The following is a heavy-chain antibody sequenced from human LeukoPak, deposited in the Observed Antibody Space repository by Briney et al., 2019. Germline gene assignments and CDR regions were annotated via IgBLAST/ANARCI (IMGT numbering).Heavy chain of an antibody. D-gene: IGHD5-12*01. V-gene: IGHV5-10-1*01. Sequence: GESLKISYKASGYFFTSYWINWVRQTPGKDLEWIRRIDPSDSYTKYSPSFRVHITISADKSISTAYLQWSSLKASDTAMYYCARRLYSGDEAYDYWGQGTLVTVSS. CDR2: IDPSDSYT. J-gene: IGHJ4*02. CDR1: GYFFTSYW. CDR3: ARRLYSGDEAYDY.